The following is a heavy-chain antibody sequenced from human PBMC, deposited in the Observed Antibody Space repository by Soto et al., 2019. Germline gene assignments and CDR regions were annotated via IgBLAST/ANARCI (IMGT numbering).Heavy chain of an antibody. CDR1: GFTFSSYY. D-gene: IGHD4-17*01. Sequence: PGGSLRLSCAASGFTFSSYYMSWVRQAPGKGLEWVSYISSSSSYTNYADSVKGRFTISRDNAKNSLYLQMNSLRAEDTAVYYCPTVDYGDYSGTCFDPWGQGTLVTVSP. V-gene: IGHV3-11*06. J-gene: IGHJ5*02. CDR3: PTVDYGDYSGTCFDP. CDR2: ISSSSSYT.